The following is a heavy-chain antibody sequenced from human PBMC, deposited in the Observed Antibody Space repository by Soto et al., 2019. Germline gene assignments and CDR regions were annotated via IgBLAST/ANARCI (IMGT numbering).Heavy chain of an antibody. V-gene: IGHV3-7*05. CDR1: EFTFSSYW. D-gene: IGHD2-2*01. Sequence: EVQLGESGGGLVQPGGSLRLSCAASEFTFSSYWMNWVRQAPGKGLEWVANIKEDGSEKYYVDSVKGRFTISRDNAKNSLYLQMNSLRGEDTAVYYCARDLGAPGRGSAVGYYYHYGMDVWGQGTTVTVSS. CDR3: ARDLGAPGRGSAVGYYYHYGMDV. CDR2: IKEDGSEK. J-gene: IGHJ6*02.